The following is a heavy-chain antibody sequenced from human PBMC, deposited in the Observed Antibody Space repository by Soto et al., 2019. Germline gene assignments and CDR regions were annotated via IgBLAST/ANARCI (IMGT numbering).Heavy chain of an antibody. J-gene: IGHJ6*02. CDR3: ARDTARAMVRIPYGMDV. V-gene: IGHV3-33*01. D-gene: IGHD3-10*01. CDR2: IWYDGSNK. CDR1: GFTFSSYG. Sequence: GGSLRLSCAASGFTFSSYGMHWVRQAPGKGLEWVAVIWYDGSNKYYADSVKGRFTISRDNSKNTLYLQMNSLRAEDTAVYYCARDTARAMVRIPYGMDVWGHGPTATV.